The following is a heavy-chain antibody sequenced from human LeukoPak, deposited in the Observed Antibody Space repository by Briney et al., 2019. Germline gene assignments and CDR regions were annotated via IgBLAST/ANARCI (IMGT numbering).Heavy chain of an antibody. D-gene: IGHD2-21*02. J-gene: IGHJ6*03. CDR1: GGSISSYY. Sequence: SESLSLASTVSGGSISSYYWSWIRQPAGKGLEWIGRIYTSGSTNYNPSLKSRVTMSVDTSKNQFSLKLSSVTAADTAVYYCARDYLAYCGGDCYHNYYYYMDVWGKGTTVTISS. CDR3: ARDYLAYCGGDCYHNYYYYMDV. CDR2: IYTSGST. V-gene: IGHV4-4*07.